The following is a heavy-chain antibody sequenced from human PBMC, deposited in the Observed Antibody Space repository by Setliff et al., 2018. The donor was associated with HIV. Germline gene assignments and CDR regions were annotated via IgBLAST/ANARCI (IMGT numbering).Heavy chain of an antibody. CDR3: ASRQDILTLYYFDN. CDR2: IYYSGTT. J-gene: IGHJ4*02. D-gene: IGHD3-9*01. V-gene: IGHV4-30-4*08. CDR1: GGSISSGDYF. Sequence: SETLSLTCTVSGGSISSGDYFLSWTRQAPGKGLEWIGCIYYSGTTYYNPSLKSRVTISVDTSKNHFSLKLSPLTAADTAVYYCASRQDILTLYYFDNWGQGTLVTVSS.